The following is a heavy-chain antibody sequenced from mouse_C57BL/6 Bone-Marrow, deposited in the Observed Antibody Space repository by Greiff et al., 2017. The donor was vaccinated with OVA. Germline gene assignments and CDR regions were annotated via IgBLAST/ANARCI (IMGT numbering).Heavy chain of an antibody. CDR1: GFSLTSYG. V-gene: IGHV2-6-1*01. Sequence: VKLQESGPGLVAPSQSLSITCTVSGFSLTSYGVHWVRQPPGKGLEWLVVIWSDGSTTYNSALKSRLSISKDNSKSQVFLKMNSLQTDDTAMYYCARHAPLGPNYFDYWGQGTTLTVSS. CDR2: IWSDGST. J-gene: IGHJ2*01. D-gene: IGHD4-1*01. CDR3: ARHAPLGPNYFDY.